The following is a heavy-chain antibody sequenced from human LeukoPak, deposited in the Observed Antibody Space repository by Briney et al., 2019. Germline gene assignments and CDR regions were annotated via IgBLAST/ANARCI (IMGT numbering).Heavy chain of an antibody. CDR1: GVSISSYY. D-gene: IGHD5-24*01. Sequence: PSETLSLTCTVSGVSISSYYWSWIRQPPGKGLEWIGYIFYTGSTNYNPSLKSRVTISVATSNNRCSLTLTSVTAADTAVYYWARHGRRDGPFTYWGQGTLVTVSS. CDR3: ARHGRRDGPFTY. CDR2: IFYTGST. J-gene: IGHJ4*02. V-gene: IGHV4-59*08.